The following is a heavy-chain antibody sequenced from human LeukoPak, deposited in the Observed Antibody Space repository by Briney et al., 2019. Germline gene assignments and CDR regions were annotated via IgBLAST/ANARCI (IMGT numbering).Heavy chain of an antibody. J-gene: IGHJ4*02. D-gene: IGHD4-17*01. CDR1: GYTFTGYY. CDR3: ARTMTTGTTHGELDF. V-gene: IGHV1-18*04. CDR2: ISTYTGNS. Sequence: ASVKVSCKASGYTFTGYYMHWVRQAPGQGLEWMGRISTYTGNSNYAQKFQDRVTMTTDTSTSTAYMELRNLSSDDTAVYSCARTMTTGTTHGELDFWGQGTLVTVSS.